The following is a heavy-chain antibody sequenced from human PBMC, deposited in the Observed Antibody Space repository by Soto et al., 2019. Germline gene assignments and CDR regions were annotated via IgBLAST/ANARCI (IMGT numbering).Heavy chain of an antibody. CDR1: GYTFTSYA. CDR3: AREGPPEDY. V-gene: IGHV1-18*01. Sequence: QVQLVQSGAEVKKPGASVKVPCKASGYTFTSYAISWVRQAPGQGLEWMGWISAYNGNTNYAQKLQXXXTXXTDTPTSTAYTELRSLRSDDTSVYYCAREGPPEDYWGQGTLVTVSS. CDR2: ISAYNGNT. J-gene: IGHJ4*02.